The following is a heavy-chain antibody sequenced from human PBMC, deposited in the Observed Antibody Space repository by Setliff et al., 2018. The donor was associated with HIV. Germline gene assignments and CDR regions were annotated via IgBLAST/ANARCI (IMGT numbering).Heavy chain of an antibody. J-gene: IGHJ6*03. CDR3: ARLSIPAYYYMDV. CDR2: INAGNGNT. Sequence: ASVKVSCKASGYTFSNYVMQWVRQAPGQRLEWMGWINAGNGNTKYSQKFQGRVTMTTVTSTSTAYMELRSLRSDDTAVYYCARLSIPAYYYMDVWGKGTTVTVSS. D-gene: IGHD2-21*01. CDR1: GYTFSNYV. V-gene: IGHV1-3*01.